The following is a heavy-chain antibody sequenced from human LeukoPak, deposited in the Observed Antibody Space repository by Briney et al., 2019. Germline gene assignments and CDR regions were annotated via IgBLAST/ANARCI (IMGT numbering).Heavy chain of an antibody. CDR1: GGTFSSYA. D-gene: IGHD6-13*01. CDR3: ARGPVIAAAGYYFDY. J-gene: IGHJ4*02. Sequence: GASVKVSCKASGGTFSSYAISWVRQAPGQGLEWMGGIIPIFGTANYAQKFQGRVTITTDESTSTAYMELSSLRSEDTAVYYCARGPVIAAAGYYFDYWGQGTLVTVSS. CDR2: IIPIFGTA. V-gene: IGHV1-69*05.